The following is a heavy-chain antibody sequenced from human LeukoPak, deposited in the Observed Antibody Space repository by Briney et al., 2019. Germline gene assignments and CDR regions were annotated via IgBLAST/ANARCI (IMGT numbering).Heavy chain of an antibody. CDR2: IYTSGST. D-gene: IGHD2-2*01. J-gene: IGHJ4*02. CDR1: GGSISSGSYY. Sequence: SETLSLTCTVSGGSISSGSYYWSWIRQPAGKGLEWIGRIYTSGSTNYNPSLKSRVTISVDTSKNQFSLKLSSVTAADTAVYYCARGESRYCSSTSCPDYWGQGTLVTVSS. V-gene: IGHV4-61*02. CDR3: ARGESRYCSSTSCPDY.